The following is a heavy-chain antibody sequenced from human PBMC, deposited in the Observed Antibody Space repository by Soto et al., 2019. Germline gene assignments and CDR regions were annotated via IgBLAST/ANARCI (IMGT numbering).Heavy chain of an antibody. Sequence: PGGSLRLSCAASGFNISDYYMSWVRQAPGKGLEWLSVYYSGGSRYHADSVRGRFTISRDNSKNTVYLEMNGLRAEDTAVYYCARDHLLWFGELTPYGMDVWGPGTTVTV. J-gene: IGHJ6*02. V-gene: IGHV3-53*01. CDR2: YYSGGSR. CDR1: GFNISDYY. D-gene: IGHD3-10*01. CDR3: ARDHLLWFGELTPYGMDV.